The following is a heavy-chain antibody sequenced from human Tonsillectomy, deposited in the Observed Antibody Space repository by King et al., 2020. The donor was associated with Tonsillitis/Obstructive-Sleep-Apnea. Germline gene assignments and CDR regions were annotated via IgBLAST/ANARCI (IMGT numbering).Heavy chain of an antibody. Sequence: VQLVESGGGVVQPGRSLRLSCAASGFTFRSYAMHWVRQAPGKGLEWMAVISFDGSNKYYADSVKGRFTISRDNSKNKLYLQMNSLRVEDTAVYYCARYLPIVVIPAAIKGGFDYWGQGTLVTVSS. CDR2: ISFDGSNK. D-gene: IGHD2-2*02. J-gene: IGHJ4*02. CDR1: GFTFRSYA. V-gene: IGHV3-30*04. CDR3: ARYLPIVVIPAAIKGGFDY.